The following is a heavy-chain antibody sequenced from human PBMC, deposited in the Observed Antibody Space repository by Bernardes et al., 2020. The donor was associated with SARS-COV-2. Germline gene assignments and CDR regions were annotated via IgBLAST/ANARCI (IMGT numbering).Heavy chain of an antibody. CDR1: GGSISSYY. D-gene: IGHD6-19*01. Sequence: SETLSLTCTVSGGSISSYYWSWIRQPPGKGLEWIGYIYYSGSTNYNPSLKSRVTISVDTSKNQFSLKLSSVTAADTAVYYCARHNPREEWLRFFDYWGQGTLVTVSS. J-gene: IGHJ4*02. V-gene: IGHV4-59*08. CDR2: IYYSGST. CDR3: ARHNPREEWLRFFDY.